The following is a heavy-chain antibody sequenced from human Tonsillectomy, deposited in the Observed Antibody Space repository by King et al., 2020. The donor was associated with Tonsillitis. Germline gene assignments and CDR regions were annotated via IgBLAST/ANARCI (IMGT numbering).Heavy chain of an antibody. CDR3: ARDMWNLHMDV. CDR1: GYTFTSYG. V-gene: IGHV1-18*01. J-gene: IGHJ6*03. CDR2: ISATNGDT. Sequence: VQLVESVAEVKKPGASVKVSCKASGYTFTSYGISWVRQALGSGLEWMGWISATNGDTNYEQKLQDRVTMTTDPSTSTAYMAVRSLRSDDTAVYYCARDMWNLHMDVWGKGTTVTVSS. D-gene: IGHD1-7*01.